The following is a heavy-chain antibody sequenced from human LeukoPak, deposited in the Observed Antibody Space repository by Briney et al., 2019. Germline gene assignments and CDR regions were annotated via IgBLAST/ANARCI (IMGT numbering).Heavy chain of an antibody. V-gene: IGHV1-69*04. Sequence: SVKVSCKASGGTFSSYAISWVRQAPGQGLEWMGRIIPILGIANYAQKFQGRVTITADKSTSTAYMELSSLRSEDTAVYYCARDPSDGDLLGGDYWGQGTLVTVSS. D-gene: IGHD4-17*01. J-gene: IGHJ4*02. CDR1: GGTFSSYA. CDR3: ARDPSDGDLLGGDY. CDR2: IIPILGIA.